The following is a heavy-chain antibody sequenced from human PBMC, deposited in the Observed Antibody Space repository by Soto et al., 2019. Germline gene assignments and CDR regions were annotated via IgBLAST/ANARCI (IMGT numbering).Heavy chain of an antibody. Sequence: QVQLQESGPGLVKPSETLSLTCTVSGGSISSYYWGWFRRPPGKGLEWIGYIYYSGGTNYNPSLKSRVTISVDTSKNQFSLKLSSVTAADTAVYYCARSPYYDILTGYPYYYYMDVWGKGTTVTVSS. D-gene: IGHD3-9*01. CDR3: ARSPYYDILTGYPYYYYMDV. CDR2: IYYSGGT. V-gene: IGHV4-59*13. J-gene: IGHJ6*03. CDR1: GGSISSYY.